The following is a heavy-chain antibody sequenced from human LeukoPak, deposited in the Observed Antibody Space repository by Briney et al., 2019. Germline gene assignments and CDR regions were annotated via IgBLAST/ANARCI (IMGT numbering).Heavy chain of an antibody. Sequence: ASVKVSCKASGYTFTGYYMHWVRQAPGQGLEWMGWINPNSGGTNYAQKFQGRVTMTRDTSISTAYMELSRLRSDDTAVYYCARVLRKAAVADDYWGQGTLVTVSS. J-gene: IGHJ4*02. CDR1: GYTFTGYY. D-gene: IGHD2-15*01. V-gene: IGHV1-2*02. CDR3: ARVLRKAAVADDY. CDR2: INPNSGGT.